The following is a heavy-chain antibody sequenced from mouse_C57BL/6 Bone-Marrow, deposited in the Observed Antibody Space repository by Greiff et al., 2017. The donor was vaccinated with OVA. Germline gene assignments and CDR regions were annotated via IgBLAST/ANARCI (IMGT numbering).Heavy chain of an antibody. CDR2: IYPGSGST. CDR3: ARRLLRSYWYFDG. Sequence: QVQLQQPGAELVQPGASVKMSCKASGYTFTSYWLTWVKQRPGQGLEWIGDIYPGSGSTNYNEKFKSKATLTVDTSSSTAYMQLSSLTSEDSAVYYCARRLLRSYWYFDGWGTGTPFIVSS. J-gene: IGHJ1*03. CDR1: GYTFTSYW. V-gene: IGHV1-55*01. D-gene: IGHD1-1*01.